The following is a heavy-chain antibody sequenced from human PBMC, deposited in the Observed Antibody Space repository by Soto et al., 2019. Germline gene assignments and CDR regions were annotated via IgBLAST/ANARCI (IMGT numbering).Heavy chain of an antibody. D-gene: IGHD6-19*01. Sequence: EVKLVESGGGLVQPGRSLRLSCAASGFTFGDYAMHWVRQAPGKGLEWVSGIARNTGSIGYADSVLGRLTSSRDNEKSSRTLQMNSLRPEDTAVYCSAKASLLRGWYGTGGLDLWGQGTMVTVSS. J-gene: IGHJ3*01. CDR2: IARNTGSI. V-gene: IGHV3-9*01. CDR1: GFTFGDYA. CDR3: AKASLLRGWYGTGGLDL.